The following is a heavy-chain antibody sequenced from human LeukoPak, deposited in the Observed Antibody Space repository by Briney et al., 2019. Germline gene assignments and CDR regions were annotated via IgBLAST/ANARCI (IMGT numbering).Heavy chain of an antibody. CDR1: GFTFSNYG. J-gene: IGHJ4*02. Sequence: GGSLRLSCAASGFTFSNYGMHWVRQAPGKGLEWVALIWHDGTNKNYADAVRGRFTISRDNSKNTVYVQMNGLRAEDTAVYYCARDGGWGTPRVYFDYWGQGTLVTVSS. D-gene: IGHD3-16*01. CDR2: IWHDGTNK. V-gene: IGHV3-33*01. CDR3: ARDGGWGTPRVYFDY.